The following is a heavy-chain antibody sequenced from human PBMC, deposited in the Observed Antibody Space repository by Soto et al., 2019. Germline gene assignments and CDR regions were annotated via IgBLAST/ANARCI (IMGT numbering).Heavy chain of an antibody. Sequence: ASVKVSCKASGYTFTSYGISWVRQAPGQGLEWMGWISAYNGNTNYAQKLQGRVTMTTDTSTSTAYMELRSLRSDDTAVYYCARAIYPRYCTNGVCYEFDPWGQGTLVTVSS. V-gene: IGHV1-18*01. CDR2: ISAYNGNT. D-gene: IGHD2-8*01. J-gene: IGHJ5*02. CDR1: GYTFTSYG. CDR3: ARAIYPRYCTNGVCYEFDP.